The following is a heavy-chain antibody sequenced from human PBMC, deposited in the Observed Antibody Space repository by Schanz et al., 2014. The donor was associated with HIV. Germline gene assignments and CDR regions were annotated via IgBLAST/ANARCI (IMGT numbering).Heavy chain of an antibody. J-gene: IGHJ6*02. Sequence: EVQLVESGGGLVQPGRSLRLSCVASGFTFDDYAMHWVRQVPGKGLEWVSGISWNGASIGYADSVKGRFTISRDNAKNSLYLQMNSLRVEDTALYYCAKGIMGATEYYYGMDVWGQGTMVTVSS. CDR1: GFTFDDYA. D-gene: IGHD1-26*01. CDR3: AKGIMGATEYYYGMDV. V-gene: IGHV3-9*01. CDR2: ISWNGASI.